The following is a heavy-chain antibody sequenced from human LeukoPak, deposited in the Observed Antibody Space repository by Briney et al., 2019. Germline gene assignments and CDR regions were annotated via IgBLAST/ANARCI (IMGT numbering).Heavy chain of an antibody. CDR2: INPNSGGT. CDR3: AREYYDILTGDYYYYYMDV. V-gene: IGHV1-2*02. J-gene: IGHJ6*03. CDR1: GYTFTGYY. Sequence: ASVKVSCKASGYTFTGYYMHWVRQAPGQGLEWMGWINPNSGGTNYAQKFQGRVTMTRDTSISTAYMELSRLRSDDTAVYYCAREYYDILTGDYYYYYMDVWGKGTTVTISS. D-gene: IGHD3-9*01.